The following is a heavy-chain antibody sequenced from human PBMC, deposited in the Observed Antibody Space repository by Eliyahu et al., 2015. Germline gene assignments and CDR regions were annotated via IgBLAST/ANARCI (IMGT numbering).Heavy chain of an antibody. CDR3: ARDHDYSGNYLED. D-gene: IGHD4-23*01. J-gene: IGHJ4*02. V-gene: IGHV3-33*01. CDR1: GXXFSDXA. Sequence: QVQLVESGGGVVQPGRSLXXSXAASGXXFSDXAXPWVRQAPGKGLEWVAIIWYDGSNQYYADSVKGRFTISRDNSKNTVSLQMNSLRGEDTAIYYCARDHDYSGNYLEDWGQGTLVAVSS. CDR2: IWYDGSNQ.